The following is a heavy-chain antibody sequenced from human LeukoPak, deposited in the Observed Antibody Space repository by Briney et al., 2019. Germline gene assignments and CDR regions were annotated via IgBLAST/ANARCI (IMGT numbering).Heavy chain of an antibody. D-gene: IGHD3-10*01. CDR1: GFTFSSYG. V-gene: IGHV3-30*18. CDR3: AKDHDVYYGSGTTDY. Sequence: QPGGSLRLSCAASGFTFSSYGMHWVRQAPGKGLEWVAVISYDGSNKYYADSVKGRFTISRDNSKNTLYLQMNSLRAEDTAVYYCAKDHDVYYGSGTTDYWGQGTLVTVSS. CDR2: ISYDGSNK. J-gene: IGHJ4*02.